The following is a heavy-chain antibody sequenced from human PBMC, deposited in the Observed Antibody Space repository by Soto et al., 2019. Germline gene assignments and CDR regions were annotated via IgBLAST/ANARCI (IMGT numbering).Heavy chain of an antibody. CDR2: ISSSGSTI. CDR1: GFTFSSYE. Sequence: GGSLRLSCAASGFTFSSYEMNWVRQAPGKGLEWISYISSSGSTIFYADSVQGRFTISRDNTKNSLYMQMNSLRAEDTAVYYCAREIPCTNGACSIDYWGQGTLVTVSS. J-gene: IGHJ4*02. V-gene: IGHV3-48*03. CDR3: AREIPCTNGACSIDY. D-gene: IGHD2-8*01.